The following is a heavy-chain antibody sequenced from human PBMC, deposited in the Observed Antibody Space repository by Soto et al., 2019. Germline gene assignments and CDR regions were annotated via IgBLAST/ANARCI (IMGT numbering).Heavy chain of an antibody. CDR1: GYTFTSYA. CDR2: INAGNGNT. J-gene: IGHJ4*02. D-gene: IGHD2-2*01. CDR3: AREQGCSSTSCYAGFDY. V-gene: IGHV1-3*01. Sequence: QVQLVQSGAEVKKPGASVKVSCKASGYTFTSYAMHWVRQAPGQRLEWMGWINAGNGNTKYSQKFQGRVTITRDTSXSXXYMELSSLRSEDTAVYYCAREQGCSSTSCYAGFDYWGQGTLVTVSS.